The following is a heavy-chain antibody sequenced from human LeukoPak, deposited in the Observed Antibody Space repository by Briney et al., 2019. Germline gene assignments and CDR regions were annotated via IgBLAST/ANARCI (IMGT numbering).Heavy chain of an antibody. D-gene: IGHD2-15*01. CDR3: AAVGALAHVFDY. Sequence: GGSLRLSCAASGFTFTSSTMHWVRQTPGKGLEWVAFISYDGSNKCYAYCVKGRFTISIDNSKITLYLQMNSLRTEDTAVYYCAAVGALAHVFDYWGQGTLVTVSS. J-gene: IGHJ4*02. CDR2: ISYDGSNK. CDR1: GFTFTSST. V-gene: IGHV3-30*04.